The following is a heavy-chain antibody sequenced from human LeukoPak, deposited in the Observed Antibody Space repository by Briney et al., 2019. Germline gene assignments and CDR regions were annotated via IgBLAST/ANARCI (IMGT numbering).Heavy chain of an antibody. J-gene: IGHJ4*02. Sequence: ASVKVSCKASGGTFSSYAISWVRQAPGQGLEWMGGIIPIFGTANYAQKFQGRVTITADESTSTAYMELSSLRSEDTAVYYCAREYCSSTSCYNGRLDYWGQGTLVTVSS. D-gene: IGHD2-2*02. V-gene: IGHV1-69*13. CDR3: AREYCSSTSCYNGRLDY. CDR1: GGTFSSYA. CDR2: IIPIFGTA.